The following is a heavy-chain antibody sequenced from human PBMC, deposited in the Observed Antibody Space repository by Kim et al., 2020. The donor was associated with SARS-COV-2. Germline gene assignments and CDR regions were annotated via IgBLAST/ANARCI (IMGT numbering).Heavy chain of an antibody. V-gene: IGHV3-23*01. CDR1: GFTFSSYA. CDR3: AKGQRVNRRGYCGGDCYGEFDC. D-gene: IGHD2-21*01. CDR2: ISGSGGST. Sequence: GGSLRLSCAASGFTFSSYAMSWVRQAPGKGLEWVSAISGSGGSTYYADSVKGRFTISRDNSKNTLYLQMNSLRAEDTAVYYCAKGQRVNRRGYCGGDCYGEFDCWGQGTLVTVSS. J-gene: IGHJ4*02.